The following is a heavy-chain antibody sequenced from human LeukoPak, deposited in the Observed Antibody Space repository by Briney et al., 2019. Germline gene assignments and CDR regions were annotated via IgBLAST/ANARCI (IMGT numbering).Heavy chain of an antibody. CDR1: GGSITSGSYY. Sequence: SETLSVTCTVSGGSITSGSYYWSWLRQPAGKGLEWIGRIYSSGSTSYNPSLTSRVTISVDTSKNQFSLKLSSVTAADTAVYYCARSGQVLARFGETTLGRTAEYFQHWGQGTLVSVSS. CDR2: IYSSGST. V-gene: IGHV4-61*02. CDR3: ARSGQVLARFGETTLGRTAEYFQH. D-gene: IGHD3-10*01. J-gene: IGHJ1*01.